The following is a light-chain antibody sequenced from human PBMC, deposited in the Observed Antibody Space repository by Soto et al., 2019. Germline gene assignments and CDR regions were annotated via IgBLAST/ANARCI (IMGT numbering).Light chain of an antibody. J-gene: IGLJ1*01. V-gene: IGLV4-60*02. CDR1: SGHSTYS. CDR2: LARSGTY. CDR3: ETWDTKPSDV. Sequence: QSVLTQSSSASASLGSSVTITCTLTSGHSTYSIACHQQQPGKAPRYLMNLARSGTYNKGSGFPHRFSGSSSEADRYLTISHLQYEDEAYYCCETWDTKPSDVFGAGTKLTVL.